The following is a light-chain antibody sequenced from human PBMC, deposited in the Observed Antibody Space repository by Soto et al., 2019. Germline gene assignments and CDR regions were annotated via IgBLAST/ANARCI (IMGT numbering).Light chain of an antibody. CDR1: QSVSSSY. J-gene: IGKJ1*01. Sequence: EIVLTQSPGTLSLSPGERATLSCRASQSVSSSYLAWYQQKPGQAPRLLIYGASSRATGIPDRFSGSGSGTDFTLTISRLEPEDFALYYCQQYDSSVTFGLGTKVEIK. CDR2: GAS. CDR3: QQYDSSVT. V-gene: IGKV3-20*01.